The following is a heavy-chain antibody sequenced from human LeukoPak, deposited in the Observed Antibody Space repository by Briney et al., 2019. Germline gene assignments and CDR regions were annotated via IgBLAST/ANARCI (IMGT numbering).Heavy chain of an antibody. CDR3: ARGRYDLGYYFDY. D-gene: IGHD2-2*01. Sequence: GGSLGLSCAASGFTFDDYTMHWVRQAPGKGLEWVSLISWDGGSTYYADSVKGRFTISRDNSKNSLYLQMNSLRTEDTALYYCARGRYDLGYYFDYWGQGTLVTVSS. CDR1: GFTFDDYT. V-gene: IGHV3-43*01. CDR2: ISWDGGST. J-gene: IGHJ4*02.